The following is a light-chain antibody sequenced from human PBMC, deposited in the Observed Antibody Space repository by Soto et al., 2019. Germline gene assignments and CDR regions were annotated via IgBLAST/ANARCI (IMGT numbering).Light chain of an antibody. CDR2: DVS. V-gene: IGLV2-14*01. CDR1: SSDVGGYSL. Sequence: QSALTQPASVSGSPGQSITISCTGTSSDVGGYSLVSWYQQGTGKATKLMIYDVSKRPSGVSNRFSGSKSGNTASRTISGLQAEAEADYYCSSYTSSNTLVFGTGTKLTVL. J-gene: IGLJ1*01. CDR3: SSYTSSNTLV.